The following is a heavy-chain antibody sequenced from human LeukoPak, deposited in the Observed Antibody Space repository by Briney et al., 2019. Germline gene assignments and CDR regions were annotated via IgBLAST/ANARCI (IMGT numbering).Heavy chain of an antibody. V-gene: IGHV3-21*01. D-gene: IGHD1-7*01. Sequence: GGSLRLSCAASGFTFINAWMAWVRQAPGKGLEWVSFVSTSSSYIYYADSLKGRFTISRDNARKSLYLQMNSLRAEDTAVYYCARAANWNYGNYYYYMDVWGKGTTVTVSS. J-gene: IGHJ6*03. CDR3: ARAANWNYGNYYYYMDV. CDR2: VSTSSSYI. CDR1: GFTFINAW.